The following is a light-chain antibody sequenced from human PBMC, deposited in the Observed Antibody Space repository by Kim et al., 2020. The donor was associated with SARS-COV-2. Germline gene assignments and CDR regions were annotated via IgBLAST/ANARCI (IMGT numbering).Light chain of an antibody. J-gene: IGKJ5*01. V-gene: IGKV3-11*01. CDR1: QSVRTY. CDR2: DAS. Sequence: PGETATLSCRASQSVRTYLVWYQQKPAQAPRLLIYDASNRATGIPARFSGSGSGTDFTLTISSLEPEDFAVYYCQHRGNWPTFGQGTRLEIK. CDR3: QHRGNWPT.